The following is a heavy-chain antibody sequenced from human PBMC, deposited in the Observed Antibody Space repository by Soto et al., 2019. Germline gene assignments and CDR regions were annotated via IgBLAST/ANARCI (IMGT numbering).Heavy chain of an antibody. CDR2: IYHSGST. CDR1: GGSISSGGYS. CDR3: ARGPPLGY. Sequence: SETLSLTCAVSGGSISSGGYSWSWIRQPPGKGLECIGYIYHSGSTYYSPSLKSRVTISVDRSKNQLSLKLSSVTAADTAVYYGARGPPLGYWGQGTLVTVSS. V-gene: IGHV4-30-2*01. J-gene: IGHJ4*02.